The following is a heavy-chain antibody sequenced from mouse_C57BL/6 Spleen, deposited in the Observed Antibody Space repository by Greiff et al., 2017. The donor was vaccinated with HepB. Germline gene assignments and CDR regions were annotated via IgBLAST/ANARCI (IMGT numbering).Heavy chain of an antibody. V-gene: IGHV5-17*01. Sequence: VQLQQSGGGLVKPGGSLKLSCAASGFTFSDYGMHWVRQAPEKGLEWVAYISSGSSTIYYADTVKGRFTISRDNAKNTLFLQMTSLRSEDTAMYYCARRNTVVAPFAYWGQGTLVTVSA. D-gene: IGHD1-1*01. CDR3: ARRNTVVAPFAY. CDR2: ISSGSSTI. J-gene: IGHJ3*01. CDR1: GFTFSDYG.